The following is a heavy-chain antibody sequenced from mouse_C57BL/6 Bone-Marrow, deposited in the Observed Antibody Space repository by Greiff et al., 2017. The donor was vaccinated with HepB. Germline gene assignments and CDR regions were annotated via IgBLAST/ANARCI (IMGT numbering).Heavy chain of an antibody. Sequence: EVQLQQSGAELVRPGASVKLSCTASGFNIKDDYMHWVKQRPEQGLEWIGWIDPENGDTEYASKFQGKATITADTSSNTAYLQLSSLTSEDTAVYYCTTYSYYSNFYAMDYWGQGTSVTVSS. CDR3: TTYSYYSNFYAMDY. V-gene: IGHV14-4*01. CDR1: GFNIKDDY. J-gene: IGHJ4*01. D-gene: IGHD2-5*01. CDR2: IDPENGDT.